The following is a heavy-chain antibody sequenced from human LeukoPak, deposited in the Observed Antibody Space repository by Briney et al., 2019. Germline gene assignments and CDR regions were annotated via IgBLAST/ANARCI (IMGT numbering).Heavy chain of an antibody. D-gene: IGHD6-6*01. CDR3: ARGRLYSSSPTNWFDP. J-gene: IGHJ5*02. Sequence: PGGSLRLSCAASGFTFSSYGMHWVRQAPGKGLEWVAFIRYDGSNKYYADSVKGRFTISRDNAKNSLYLQMNSLRAEDTAVYYCARGRLYSSSPTNWFDPWGQGTLVTVSS. CDR2: IRYDGSNK. V-gene: IGHV3-30*02. CDR1: GFTFSSYG.